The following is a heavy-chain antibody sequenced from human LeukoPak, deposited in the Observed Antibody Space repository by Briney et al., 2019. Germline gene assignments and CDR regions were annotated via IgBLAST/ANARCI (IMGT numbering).Heavy chain of an antibody. CDR1: VYTFTTYG. J-gene: IGHJ4*02. CDR3: ARVAGNCGGDCYRLVY. Sequence: ASVKVSCKASVYTFTTYGINWVRQATGQGLEWMAWMNPNSGNTGYAQKFQGRVTMTRNTSISTAYMELSSLRSEDTAVYYCARVAGNCGGDCYRLVYWGQGTLVTVAS. V-gene: IGHV1-8*01. D-gene: IGHD2-21*01. CDR2: MNPNSGNT.